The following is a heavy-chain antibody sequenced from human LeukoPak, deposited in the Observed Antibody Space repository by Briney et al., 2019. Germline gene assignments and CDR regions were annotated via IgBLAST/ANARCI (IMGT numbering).Heavy chain of an antibody. Sequence: SETLSLTCIVSGGSISSYYWSWIRQPAGKGLEWIGRIYTSGSTNYKSSLKSRVSMSVDTSKNQFSLKLSSVTAADTAVYYCARGKGSYGMDVWGQGTTVTVSS. CDR1: GGSISSYY. V-gene: IGHV4-4*07. CDR2: IYTSGST. J-gene: IGHJ6*02. CDR3: ARGKGSYGMDV.